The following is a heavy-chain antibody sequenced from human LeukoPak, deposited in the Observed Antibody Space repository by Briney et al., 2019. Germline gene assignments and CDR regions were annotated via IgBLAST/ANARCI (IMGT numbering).Heavy chain of an antibody. CDR2: INSDGSST. CDR3: AREGKVGATVFDY. CDR1: GFTFSRNW. Sequence: GGSLRLSCAASGFTFSRNWMHWVRQAPGKGLVWVSRINSDGSSTNYADSVKGRFTISRDNAKNTLYLQMNSLRAEDTAVYYCAREGKVGATVFDYWGQGTLVTVSS. D-gene: IGHD1-26*01. V-gene: IGHV3-74*01. J-gene: IGHJ4*02.